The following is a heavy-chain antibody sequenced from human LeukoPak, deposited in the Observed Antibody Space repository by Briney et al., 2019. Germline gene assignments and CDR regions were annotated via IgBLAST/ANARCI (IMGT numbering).Heavy chain of an antibody. CDR2: VYYSGST. D-gene: IGHD3-3*01. CDR3: ARAPYDFLGGTAGAYYMDI. V-gene: IGHV4-39*07. CDR1: GGSISSSSYY. J-gene: IGHJ6*03. Sequence: SETLSLTRTVSGGSISSSSYYWGWLRQPPGKGLEWLGSVYYSGSTYYNPSLKSRITISVDTSKNQFSLMLTSVTAADTVVYYCARAPYDFLGGTAGAYYMDIWGKGTTVTVSS.